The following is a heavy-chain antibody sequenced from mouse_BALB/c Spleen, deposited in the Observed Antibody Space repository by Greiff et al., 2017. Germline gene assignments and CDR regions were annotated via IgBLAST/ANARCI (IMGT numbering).Heavy chain of an antibody. CDR1: GFTFSSFG. Sequence: EVTLEESGGGLVQPGGSRKLSCAVSGFTFSSFGMHWVRQCPETGLEWVAYISSGSSTIYYADTVKSRFTISRDNPKNTLVLQMTSLRSEDTAMYYCASDGNLDYWGQGTTLTVSS. CDR3: ASDGNLDY. J-gene: IGHJ2*01. D-gene: IGHD2-1*01. CDR2: ISSGSSTI. V-gene: IGHV5-17*02.